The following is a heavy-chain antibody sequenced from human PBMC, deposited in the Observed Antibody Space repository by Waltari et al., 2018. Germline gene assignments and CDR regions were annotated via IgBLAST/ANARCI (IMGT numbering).Heavy chain of an antibody. CDR1: GFRVRNYG. V-gene: IGHV3-30*02. D-gene: IGHD4-17*01. Sequence: QVQLVESGGGVGQPGGSVRLSCVASGFRVRNYGMPWVRQAPGKGLEWVAFIRFDGSLKDYTDSVSGRFTISRDNSKDTLSLQMDSLRAEDTAVYYCARDLTPKQDDYAFDYWGQGALVTVSS. CDR3: ARDLTPKQDDYAFDY. CDR2: IRFDGSLK. J-gene: IGHJ4*02.